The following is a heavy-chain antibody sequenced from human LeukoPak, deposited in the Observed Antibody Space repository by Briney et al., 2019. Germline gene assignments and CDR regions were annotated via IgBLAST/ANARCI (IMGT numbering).Heavy chain of an antibody. CDR1: GFTFSTYW. CDR3: ARDLDWILFDY. V-gene: IGHV3-74*03. D-gene: IGHD3-9*01. Sequence: GGSLRLSCAASGFTFSTYWMLWVPQAPGKGLVWVSRIVPEGTTTAYADSVKGRFTIARDNAKNTLFMQINSLCAEDTAVYYCARDLDWILFDYWGQGTLVTVSS. CDR2: IVPEGTTT. J-gene: IGHJ4*02.